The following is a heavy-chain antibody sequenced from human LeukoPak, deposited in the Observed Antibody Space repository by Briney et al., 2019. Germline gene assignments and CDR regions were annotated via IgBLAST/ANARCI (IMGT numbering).Heavy chain of an antibody. CDR3: AKEFKEWLVLHPPVDY. D-gene: IGHD6-19*01. V-gene: IGHV3-23*01. CDR1: GFTFSSYA. J-gene: IGHJ4*02. CDR2: ISGSDGST. Sequence: GGSLRLSCAASGFTFSSYAMSWVRQAPGKGLEWVSAISGSDGSTYYADSVKGRFTISRDNSKNTLDLQMNSLRAEDTAVYYCAKEFKEWLVLHPPVDYWGQGTLVTVSS.